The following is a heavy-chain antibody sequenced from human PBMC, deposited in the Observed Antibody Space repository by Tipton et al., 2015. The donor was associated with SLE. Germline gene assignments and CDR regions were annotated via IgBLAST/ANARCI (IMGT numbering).Heavy chain of an antibody. D-gene: IGHD6-13*01. CDR1: GGSISSSSYY. CDR2: IYYSGST. J-gene: IGHJ1*01. Sequence: TLSLTCTVSGGSISSSSYYWGWIRQPPGKGLEWIGSIYYSGSTYYNPSLKSRVTISVDTSKNQFSLKLSSVTAADTAVYYCARDVGIAAAGVQHWGQGTLVTVSS. V-gene: IGHV4-39*07. CDR3: ARDVGIAAAGVQH.